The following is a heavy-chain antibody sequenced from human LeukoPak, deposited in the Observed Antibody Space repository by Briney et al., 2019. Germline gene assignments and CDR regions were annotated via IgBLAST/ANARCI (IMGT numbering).Heavy chain of an antibody. D-gene: IGHD3-22*01. CDR3: TEDDGYYDSSGSFLFDS. V-gene: IGHV3-23*01. CDR2: ISASGAST. Sequence: PGGSLRLSCAASGSTFRNYAMSWVRQAPGKGLEWVSTISASGASTGYADSVKGRFTISRDNSKNTLYLQMNSLRAEDTAVYYCTEDDGYYDSSGSFLFDSWGQGTLVTVSS. CDR1: GSTFRNYA. J-gene: IGHJ4*02.